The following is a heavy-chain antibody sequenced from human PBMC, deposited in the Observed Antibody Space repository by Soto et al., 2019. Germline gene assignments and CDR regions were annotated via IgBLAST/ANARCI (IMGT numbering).Heavy chain of an antibody. D-gene: IGHD2-2*01. CDR3: ARAGSIRYCSSTSCDYYYGMDV. V-gene: IGHV4-4*02. Sequence: SETLSLTCAVSGGPISSSNWWSWVRQPPGKGLEWIGEIYHSGSTNYNPSLKSRVTISVDKSKNQFSLKLSSVTAADTAVYYCARAGSIRYCSSTSCDYYYGMDVWGQGTTVTVPS. J-gene: IGHJ6*02. CDR2: IYHSGST. CDR1: GGPISSSNW.